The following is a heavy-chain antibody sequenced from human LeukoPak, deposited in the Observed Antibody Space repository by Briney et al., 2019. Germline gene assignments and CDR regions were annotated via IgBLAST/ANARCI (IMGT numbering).Heavy chain of an antibody. Sequence: SETLSLTCTVSGGSISSYYWSWIRQPPGKGLKWIGYIYYSGSTNYNPSLKSRVTISVDTSKNQFSLKLSSVTAADTAVYYCARDGRLGELSWGVFDYWGQGTLVTVSS. V-gene: IGHV4-59*01. CDR2: IYYSGST. CDR3: ARDGRLGELSWGVFDY. D-gene: IGHD3-16*02. CDR1: GGSISSYY. J-gene: IGHJ4*02.